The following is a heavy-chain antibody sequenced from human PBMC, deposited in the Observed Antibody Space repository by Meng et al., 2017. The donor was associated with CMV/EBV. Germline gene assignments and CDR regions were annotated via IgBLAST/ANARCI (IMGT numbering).Heavy chain of an antibody. CDR3: AKDLGVV. CDR2: IRYDGSNK. CDR1: GFTFSSYG. J-gene: IGHJ6*02. D-gene: IGHD2-8*01. Sequence: GESLKISCAASGFTFSSYGMHWVRQAPGKGLERVAFIRYDGSNKYYADSVKGRFTISRDNSKNTLYLQMNSLRAEDTAVYYCAKDLGVVWGQGTTVTVSS. V-gene: IGHV3-30*02.